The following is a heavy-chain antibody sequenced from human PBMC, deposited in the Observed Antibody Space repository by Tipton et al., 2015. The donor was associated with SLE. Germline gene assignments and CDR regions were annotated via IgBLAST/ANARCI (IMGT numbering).Heavy chain of an antibody. Sequence: RSLRLSCAASGFTFSNFGFHWVRQAPGKGLEWVALIWYDGSNQNYADSVKGRFTISRDNAKNFLFLQMNSLRAEDTAVYYCARESHASFDIWGQGTMVAVSS. CDR1: GFTFSNFG. J-gene: IGHJ3*02. CDR2: IWYDGSNQ. V-gene: IGHV3-33*01. CDR3: ARESHASFDI.